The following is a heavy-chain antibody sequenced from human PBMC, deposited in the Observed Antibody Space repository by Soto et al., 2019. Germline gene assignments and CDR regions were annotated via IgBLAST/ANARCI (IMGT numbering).Heavy chain of an antibody. CDR3: ARGAEAVMWYYYYYGMDV. CDR1: GGTFSSYA. J-gene: IGHJ6*04. D-gene: IGHD6-13*01. CDR2: IIPIFGTA. Sequence: SVKVSCKASGGTFSSYAISWVRQAPGQGLEWMGGIIPIFGTANYAQKFQGRVTITADESTSTDYMELSSLRSEDTAVYYCARGAEAVMWYYYYYGMDVWGKGTKATVSS. V-gene: IGHV1-69*13.